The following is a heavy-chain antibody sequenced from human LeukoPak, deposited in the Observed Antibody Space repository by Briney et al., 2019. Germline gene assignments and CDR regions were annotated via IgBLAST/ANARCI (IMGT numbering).Heavy chain of an antibody. CDR2: ISWNSGSI. D-gene: IGHD2-2*01. J-gene: IGHJ4*02. V-gene: IGHV3-9*01. CDR3: AKAVVLAAGFDY. Sequence: GRSLRLSCAASGFTFDDYAMHWVRQAPGKGLEWVSGISWNSGSIGYADSVKGRFTISRDNAKNSLYLQMNSLRAEDTALYYCAKAVVLAAGFDYWGQGTLVTVSS. CDR1: GFTFDDYA.